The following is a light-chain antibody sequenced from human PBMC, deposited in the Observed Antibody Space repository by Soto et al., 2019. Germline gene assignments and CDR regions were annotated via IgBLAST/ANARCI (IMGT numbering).Light chain of an antibody. CDR1: QGVRSY. V-gene: IGKV1-9*01. CDR3: HQVYTYPRT. CDR2: GAS. Sequence: IQLTQSPSSLSASVGDRVNITCRASQGVRSYLAWFQQRPGKAPKLLIFGASTLQNGVPARFSGGGFGTEFTLTITSLQPEDFATYYCHQVYTYPRTFGQGTKVDI. J-gene: IGKJ1*01.